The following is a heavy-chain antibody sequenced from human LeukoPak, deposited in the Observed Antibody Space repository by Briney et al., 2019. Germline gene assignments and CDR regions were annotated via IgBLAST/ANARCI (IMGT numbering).Heavy chain of an antibody. Sequence: PGGSLRLSCAASGFTFSSFSMNWVRQTPGKGLEWVSSISGSSSYMSYADSVKGRFTISRDNAKNSLYLQVNSLRAEDTAVYYCARFLRATLGKYWGQGILVTVSS. CDR1: GFTFSSFS. D-gene: IGHD1-26*01. CDR2: ISGSSSYM. J-gene: IGHJ4*02. CDR3: ARFLRATLGKY. V-gene: IGHV3-21*06.